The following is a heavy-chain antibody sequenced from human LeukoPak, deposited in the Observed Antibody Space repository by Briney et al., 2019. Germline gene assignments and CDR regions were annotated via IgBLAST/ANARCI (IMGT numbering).Heavy chain of an antibody. V-gene: IGHV3-15*01. J-gene: IGHJ4*02. CDR3: TTDLGRGTSGSY. D-gene: IGHD2-2*01. CDR1: GFTFSNAW. Sequence: PGGSLRLSCAASGFTFSNAWMSWVRQAPGKGLEWVGRIKSKTDGGTTDYAAPVKGRFTISRDDSKNTLYLQMNSLKTEDTAVYYCTTDLGRGTSGSYWGQGTLVTVSS. CDR2: IKSKTDGGTT.